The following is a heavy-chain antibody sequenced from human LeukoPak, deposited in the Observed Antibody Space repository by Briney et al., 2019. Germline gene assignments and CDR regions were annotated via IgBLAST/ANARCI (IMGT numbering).Heavy chain of an antibody. Sequence: SETLSLTCTVSGGSISTYYWTWIRQPPGRGLEWIGYIYYSGITNYNPSLKSRVTMSVDTSRNQFSLRLNSVTAADTGVYYCARRLAVTGRYYFDYWGQGTLVTVSS. D-gene: IGHD6-13*01. J-gene: IGHJ4*02. CDR3: ARRLAVTGRYYFDY. V-gene: IGHV4-59*01. CDR1: GGSISTYY. CDR2: IYYSGIT.